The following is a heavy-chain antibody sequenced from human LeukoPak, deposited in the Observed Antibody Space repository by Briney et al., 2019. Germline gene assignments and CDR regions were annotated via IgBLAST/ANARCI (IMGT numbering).Heavy chain of an antibody. D-gene: IGHD1-1*01. CDR1: GFTFSSYA. J-gene: IGHJ4*02. CDR3: AKTSRNGQTTYYFDY. Sequence: GGSLRLSCAASGFTFSSYAMSWVRQALGKGLEWVSDISGSGGNTYYADSVKGRFTISRDNSKNTLYLQMNSLRAEDTAVYFCAKTSRNGQTTYYFDYWGQGTLVTVSS. CDR2: ISGSGGNT. V-gene: IGHV3-23*01.